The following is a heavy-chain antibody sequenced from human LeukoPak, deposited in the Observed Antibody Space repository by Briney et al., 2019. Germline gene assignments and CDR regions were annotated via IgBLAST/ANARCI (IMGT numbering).Heavy chain of an antibody. J-gene: IGHJ4*02. D-gene: IGHD3-10*02. CDR3: ARDLMDVRGVITPENYFHY. CDR1: GYIFTGYY. CDR2: INPTSGGT. Sequence: ASVKVSCKASGYIFTGYYMHWVRQAPGQGLEWMGWINPTSGGTNYAQKFQGRVTMTRDTSISTAYMELSRLRYDDTAVYYCARDLMDVRGVITPENYFHYWGQGTLVTVSS. V-gene: IGHV1-2*02.